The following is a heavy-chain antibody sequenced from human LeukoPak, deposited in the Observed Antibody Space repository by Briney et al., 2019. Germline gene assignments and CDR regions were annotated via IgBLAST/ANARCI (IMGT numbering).Heavy chain of an antibody. CDR1: GGTFSSYA. CDR3: ARVSVWGATTFDY. J-gene: IGHJ4*02. V-gene: IGHV1-69*06. CDR2: IIPIFGTA. Sequence: ASVKVSCKASGGTFSSYAISWVRRAPGQGLEWMGGIIPIFGTANYAQKFQGRVTITADKSTSTAYMELSSLRSEDTAVYYCARVSVWGATTFDYWGQGTLVTVSS. D-gene: IGHD1-26*01.